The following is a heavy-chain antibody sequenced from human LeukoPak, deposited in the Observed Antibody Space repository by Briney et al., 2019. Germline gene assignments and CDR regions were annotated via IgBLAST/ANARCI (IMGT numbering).Heavy chain of an antibody. V-gene: IGHV3-23*01. CDR1: GFSFSSSA. CDR2: ISGSGSGGST. J-gene: IGHJ4*02. CDR3: AKSGYNRFDY. D-gene: IGHD5-24*01. Sequence: GGSLRLSCAASGFSFSSSAMSWVRQAPGKGLEWVSSISGSGSGGSTYYADSVKGRFTISRDNSKNTLYLQMNSLRAEDTAVYYCAKSGYNRFDYWGQGTLVTVSS.